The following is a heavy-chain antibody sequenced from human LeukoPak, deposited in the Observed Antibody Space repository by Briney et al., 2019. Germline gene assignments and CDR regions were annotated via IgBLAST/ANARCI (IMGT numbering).Heavy chain of an antibody. D-gene: IGHD3-22*01. V-gene: IGHV4-59*01. CDR2: IYYSGST. CDR1: GGSISSYY. Sequence: SETLSLTCTVSGGSISSYYWSWIRQPPGKGLEWIGYIYYSGSTKYNPSLKSRVTISVDTSKNQFSLKLSSVTAADTAVYYCARAGNSGYWFDYWGQGTVVTVSS. J-gene: IGHJ4*02. CDR3: ARAGNSGYWFDY.